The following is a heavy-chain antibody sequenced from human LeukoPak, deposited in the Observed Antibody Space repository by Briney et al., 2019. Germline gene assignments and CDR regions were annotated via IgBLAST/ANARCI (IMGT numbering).Heavy chain of an antibody. CDR2: GHGDGNNI. Sequence: GGSLRLSCAASGFPFSSYAMYWVRQAPGKGLVWVSRGHGDGNNIGYADSVKGRFTIFRDNAKNTLYLQMNSLRPDDKAVYYCARARVGDPTDYWGQGTLVTVSP. CDR1: GFPFSSYA. V-gene: IGHV3-74*01. CDR3: ARARVGDPTDY. J-gene: IGHJ4*02. D-gene: IGHD1-26*01.